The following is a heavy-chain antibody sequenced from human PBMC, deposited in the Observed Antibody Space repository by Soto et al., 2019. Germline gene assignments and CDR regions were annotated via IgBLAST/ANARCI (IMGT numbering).Heavy chain of an antibody. CDR2: INPNSGGT. CDR3: ARGEDVVVVPAAMPDY. V-gene: IGHV1-2*04. Sequence: GASVKVSCKASGYTFTGYYMHWVRQAPGQGLEWMGWINPNSGGTNYAQKFQGWVTMTRDTSISTAYMELSRLRSDDTAVYYCARGEDVVVVPAAMPDYWGQGTLVTVS. J-gene: IGHJ4*02. D-gene: IGHD2-2*01. CDR1: GYTFTGYY.